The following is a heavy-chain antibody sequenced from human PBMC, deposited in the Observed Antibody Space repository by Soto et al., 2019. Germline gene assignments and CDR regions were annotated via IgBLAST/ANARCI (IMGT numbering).Heavy chain of an antibody. J-gene: IGHJ6*02. Sequence: HPGGSLRLSXAASGFTFSSYGMHWVRQAPGKGLAWVAVIWYDGSNKYYADSVKGRFTISRDNSKNTLYLQMNSLRAEDTAVYYCARSQRSENYGDYGDSYYYYGMDVRGQGTTVTVSS. V-gene: IGHV3-33*01. CDR1: GFTFSSYG. CDR2: IWYDGSNK. D-gene: IGHD4-17*01. CDR3: ARSQRSENYGDYGDSYYYYGMDV.